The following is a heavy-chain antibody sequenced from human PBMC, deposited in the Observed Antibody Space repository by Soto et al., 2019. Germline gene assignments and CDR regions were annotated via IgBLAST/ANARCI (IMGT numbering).Heavy chain of an antibody. CDR1: GFTFNTYV. CDR2: VSSAGGSK. J-gene: IGHJ4*02. Sequence: QVQLVESGGGVVQSGKSLRLSCAASGFTFNTYVMHWVRQAPGKGLEWLAFVSSAGGSKYYADSVTGRFTISRDNSQNTLHLQMNSLGPEDTAVYYCARGGGYSSYDPLDYWGKGTLVTVSS. D-gene: IGHD5-12*01. V-gene: IGHV3-30-3*01. CDR3: ARGGGYSSYDPLDY.